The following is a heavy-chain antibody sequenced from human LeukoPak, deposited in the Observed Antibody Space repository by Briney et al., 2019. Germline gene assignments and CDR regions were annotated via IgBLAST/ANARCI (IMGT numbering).Heavy chain of an antibody. V-gene: IGHV3-7*04. J-gene: IGHJ4*02. CDR2: IKQDGSKK. D-gene: IGHD5-24*01. CDR1: GFPFSSYW. Sequence: PGGSLRLSCVASGFPFSSYWMTWVCQAPGKGLEWVANIKQDGSKKSYVDSVKGRFTISRDNAKNSLYLQVNSLRAEDTAIYYCTRVGYIDEGIDYWGQGTLVTVSS. CDR3: TRVGYIDEGIDY.